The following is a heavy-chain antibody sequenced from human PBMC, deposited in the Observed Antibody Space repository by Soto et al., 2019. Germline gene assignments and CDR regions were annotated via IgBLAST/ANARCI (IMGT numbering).Heavy chain of an antibody. CDR2: ISYDGSNK. J-gene: IGHJ3*02. V-gene: IGHV3-30*18. CDR1: GFTFSSYG. Sequence: HVQLVESGGGVVQPGRSLRLSCAASGFTFSSYGMHWVRQAPGKWLEWVAVISYDGSNKYYADSVKGRFTISRDNSKNTLYLQMNSLRAEDTAVYYCAKGSEAADAFDIWGQGTMVTVSS. D-gene: IGHD6-13*01. CDR3: AKGSEAADAFDI.